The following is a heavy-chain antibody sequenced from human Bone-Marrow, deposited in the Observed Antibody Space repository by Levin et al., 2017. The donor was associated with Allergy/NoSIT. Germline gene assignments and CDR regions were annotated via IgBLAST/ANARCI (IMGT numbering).Heavy chain of an antibody. CDR2: ISASGGST. D-gene: IGHD5-24*01. CDR3: AKGDAESPHTSTPDEPFDM. J-gene: IGHJ3*02. CDR1: GFTFSNYA. V-gene: IGHV3-23*01. Sequence: GGSLRLSCAASGFTFSNYAMSWVRQAPGKGLEWVSAISASGGSTYYADSVKGHFTISRDNSRDTVFLQMNSLRVADTAAYYFAKGDAESPHTSTPDEPFDMWGQGTMVTVSS.